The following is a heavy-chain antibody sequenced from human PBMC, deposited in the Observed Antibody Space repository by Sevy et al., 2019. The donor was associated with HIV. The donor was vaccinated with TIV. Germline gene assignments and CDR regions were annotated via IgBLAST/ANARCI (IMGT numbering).Heavy chain of an antibody. CDR3: VRALLKADSL. CDR2: INEDGSTK. CDR1: GFNIRAHW. Sequence: GGSLRLSCAASGFNIRAHWMLWVRQAPGKGLEWVANINEDGSTKYYLDSVKGRFTISRDNAENSAFLQMNSLRDEDTTVYYCVRALLKADSLWGQGTLVTVSS. D-gene: IGHD1-26*01. V-gene: IGHV3-7*01. J-gene: IGHJ4*02.